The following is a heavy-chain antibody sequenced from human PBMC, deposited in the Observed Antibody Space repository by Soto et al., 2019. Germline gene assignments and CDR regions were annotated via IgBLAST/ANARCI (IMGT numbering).Heavy chain of an antibody. D-gene: IGHD3-16*01. V-gene: IGHV3-23*01. CDR3: AKDRRDGYNWGSYYFDY. Sequence: GGSLRLSCAVSGFTVGNNYMSWVRQAPGKGLEWVSAISGSGGSTYYADSVKGRFTISRDNSKNTLYLQMNSLRAEDTAVYYCAKDRRDGYNWGSYYFDYWGQGTLVTVSS. CDR1: GFTVGNNY. J-gene: IGHJ4*02. CDR2: ISGSGGST.